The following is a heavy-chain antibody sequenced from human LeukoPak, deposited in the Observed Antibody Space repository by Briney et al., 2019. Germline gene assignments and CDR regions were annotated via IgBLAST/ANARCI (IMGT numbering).Heavy chain of an antibody. D-gene: IGHD1-20*01. J-gene: IGHJ4*02. V-gene: IGHV4-39*01. CDR2: IYYIGST. CDR1: GGSINSGSYY. CDR3: ARLLYNWNGADY. Sequence: PSETLSLTCTVSGGSINSGSYYWGCIRQPPGKGLEWIGSIYYIGSTYYNSSLKSRVTISVDTSKNQFSLKLSSVTAADTAMYYCARLLYNWNGADYWGQGTLVTVSS.